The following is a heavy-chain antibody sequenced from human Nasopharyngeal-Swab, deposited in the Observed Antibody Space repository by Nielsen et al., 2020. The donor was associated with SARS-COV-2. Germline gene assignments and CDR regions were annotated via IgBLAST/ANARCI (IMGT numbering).Heavy chain of an antibody. Sequence: ASVKVSCKTSGYTFIGYYIHWVRQAPGQGLEWMGRFNPNSGGTNYAQELQGRVTMTGDTSISTAYMELSSVRSDDTAMYYCTRDRGSGYFDSWGQGTLVIVS. CDR2: FNPNSGGT. J-gene: IGHJ1*01. CDR3: TRDRGSGYFDS. CDR1: GYTFIGYY. D-gene: IGHD3-3*01. V-gene: IGHV1-2*06.